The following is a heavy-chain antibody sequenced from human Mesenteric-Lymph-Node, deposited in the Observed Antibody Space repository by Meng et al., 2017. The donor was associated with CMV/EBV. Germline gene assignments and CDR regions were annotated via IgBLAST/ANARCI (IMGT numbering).Heavy chain of an antibody. J-gene: IGHJ6*02. CDR2: IKSKTDGGTT. D-gene: IGHD2-2*01. V-gene: IGHV3-15*01. Sequence: GGSLRLSCAASGFPFSHFDMHWVRQAPGKGLEWVGRIKSKTDGGTTDYAAPVKGRFTISRDDSKNTLYLQMNSLKTEDTAVYYCTTGYCSSTSCRDYYYYGMDVWGQGTTVTVSS. CDR1: GFPFSHFD. CDR3: TTGYCSSTSCRDYYYYGMDV.